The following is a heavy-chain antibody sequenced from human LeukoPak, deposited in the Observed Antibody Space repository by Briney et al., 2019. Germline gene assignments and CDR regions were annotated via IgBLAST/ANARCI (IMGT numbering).Heavy chain of an antibody. CDR1: GGTFSSYA. CDR2: IIPIFGIA. V-gene: IGHV1-69*04. CDR3: ARDFSALGIAVAGARGHYYYGMDV. Sequence: SVKVSCRASGGTFSSYAISWVRQAPGQGLEWMGRIIPIFGIANYAQKFQGRVTITADKSTSTAYMELSSLRSEDTAVYYCARDFSALGIAVAGARGHYYYGMDVWGQGTTVTVSS. J-gene: IGHJ6*02. D-gene: IGHD6-19*01.